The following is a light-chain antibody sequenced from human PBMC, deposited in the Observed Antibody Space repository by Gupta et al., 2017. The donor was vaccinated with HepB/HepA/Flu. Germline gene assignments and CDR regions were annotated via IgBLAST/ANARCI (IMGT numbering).Light chain of an antibody. CDR3: QQYHNWPPIT. J-gene: IGKJ1*01. CDR2: GAS. V-gene: IGKV3-15*01. CDR1: QSVSSN. Sequence: EIVLTQSPATLSVSPGERATLSCRASQSVSSNLAWYQQKPGQAPRLLIYGASTRATGIPARFSGSGSGTEFTLTISSLQSEDFSVYYCQQYHNWPPITFGQGTKVEIK.